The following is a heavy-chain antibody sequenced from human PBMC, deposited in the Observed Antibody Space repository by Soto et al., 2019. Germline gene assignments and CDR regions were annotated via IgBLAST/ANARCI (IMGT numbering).Heavy chain of an antibody. J-gene: IGHJ4*02. CDR3: ARVSYFRGFDWLFAFDS. CDR1: GGSISSYY. Sequence: SETLSLTCTVSGGSISSYYWSWIRQPPGKGLEWIGYIYYSGSTNYNPSLKSRVTISVDTSKKQFSLKLRSVSADDTAVYFCARVSYFRGFDWLFAFDSWGQGALVTVSS. V-gene: IGHV4-59*01. CDR2: IYYSGST. D-gene: IGHD3-9*01.